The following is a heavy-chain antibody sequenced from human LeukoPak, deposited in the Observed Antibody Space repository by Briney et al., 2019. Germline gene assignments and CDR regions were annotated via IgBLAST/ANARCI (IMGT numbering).Heavy chain of an antibody. CDR2: IYYSGST. J-gene: IGHJ4*02. V-gene: IGHV4-39*01. D-gene: IGHD1-26*01. Sequence: SETLSLTCTVPGGSISSSSYYWGWIRQPPGKGLEWIGSIYYSGSTYYNPSLKSRVTISVDTSKNQFSLKLSSVTAADTAVYYCARQQSGSYLVDFDYWGQGTLVTVSS. CDR1: GGSISSSSYY. CDR3: ARQQSGSYLVDFDY.